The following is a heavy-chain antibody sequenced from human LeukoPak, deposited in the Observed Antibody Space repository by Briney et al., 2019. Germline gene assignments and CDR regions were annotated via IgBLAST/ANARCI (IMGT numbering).Heavy chain of an antibody. CDR1: EFIFGAYW. J-gene: IGHJ4*02. CDR2: INQDGSET. V-gene: IGHV3-7*01. D-gene: IGHD3-10*01. CDR3: VRSLQKFGTRDY. Sequence: GGSLGLSCAGSEFIFGAYWMTWVRQAPGKGLEWVAHINQDGSETYYMDSVKGRFTISRDNAKKSVFLQMNSLTAEDTALYYCVRSLQKFGTRDYWGQGTLVTVSS.